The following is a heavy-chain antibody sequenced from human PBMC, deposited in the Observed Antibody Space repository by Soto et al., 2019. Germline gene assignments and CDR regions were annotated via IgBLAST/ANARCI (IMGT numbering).Heavy chain of an antibody. CDR2: IYYSGSI. J-gene: IGHJ6*02. D-gene: IGHD3-10*01. V-gene: IGHV4-61*08. CDR3: ASHRGVRTYGMDV. Sequence: PSETLSLTCTVSGGSVSGGVYYWNWLRQHPEKGLEWIGYIYYSGSINYNPSLKSRVTISVDTSKNQFSLKLSSVTAADTAVYYCASHRGVRTYGMDVWGQGTTVTV. CDR1: GGSVSGGVYY.